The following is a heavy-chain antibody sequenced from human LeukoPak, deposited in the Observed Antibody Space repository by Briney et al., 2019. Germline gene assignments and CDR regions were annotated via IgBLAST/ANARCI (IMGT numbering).Heavy chain of an antibody. CDR1: GFTFSSYA. D-gene: IGHD6-6*01. J-gene: IGHJ4*02. CDR3: ATTRLVLSGIY. Sequence: PGGSLTLSCAASGFTFSSYAMHWVRQAPGKGPEYVSAISSNGGSTYYANSVKGRFTISRDNSKNTLYLQMGSLRAEDMAVYYCATTRLVLSGIYWGQGTLVTVSS. V-gene: IGHV3-64*01. CDR2: ISSNGGST.